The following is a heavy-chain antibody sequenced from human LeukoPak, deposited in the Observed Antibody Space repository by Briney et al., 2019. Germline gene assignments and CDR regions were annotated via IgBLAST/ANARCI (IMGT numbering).Heavy chain of an antibody. V-gene: IGHV3-53*01. Sequence: PGGSLRLSCAASGFTVSSNYMSWVRQAPGKGLEWVSVIYSGGSTYYADSVKGRFTISRDNSKNTLYLQMNSLRAEDTAVYYCARPWVGEFFNYWGQGTPVTVSS. CDR3: ARPWVGEFFNY. CDR2: IYSGGST. J-gene: IGHJ4*02. CDR1: GFTVSSNY. D-gene: IGHD3-10*01.